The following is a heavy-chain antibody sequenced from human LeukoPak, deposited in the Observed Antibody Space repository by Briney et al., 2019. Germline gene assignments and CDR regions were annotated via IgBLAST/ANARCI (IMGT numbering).Heavy chain of an antibody. CDR1: GFTFSSYS. CDR2: ISSSSSYI. D-gene: IGHD3-16*01. Sequence: GGSLRLSCAASGFTFSSYSMNWVRQAPGKGLEWVSSISSSSSYIYYADSVKGRFTISRDNAKNSLYLQMNSLRAEDTAVYYCARRLISLRAPHLYGMDVWAKGPRSPSP. CDR3: ARRLISLRAPHLYGMDV. V-gene: IGHV3-21*01. J-gene: IGHJ6*02.